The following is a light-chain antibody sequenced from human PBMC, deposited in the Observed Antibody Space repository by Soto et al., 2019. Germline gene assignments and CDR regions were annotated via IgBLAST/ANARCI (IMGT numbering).Light chain of an antibody. J-gene: IGKJ4*01. CDR1: QGISSY. Sequence: DIPLTQSPAFLSASVGDRVTITCRASQGISSYLAWYQQKPGKAPRLLIYAASTLQSGVPSRFSGSGSGTEFTLTLSSLQPEDFATYYYQQLNSYPLTFGGGTQVEIK. V-gene: IGKV1-9*01. CDR2: AAS. CDR3: QQLNSYPLT.